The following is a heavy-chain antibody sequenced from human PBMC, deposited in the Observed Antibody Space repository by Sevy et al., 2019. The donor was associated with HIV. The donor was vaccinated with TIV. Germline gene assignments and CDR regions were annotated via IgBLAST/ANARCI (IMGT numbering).Heavy chain of an antibody. D-gene: IGHD6-13*01. Sequence: ASVKVSCKASGYTFTSYAMNWVRQAPGQGLEWMGWINTNTGNPTYAQGFTGRFVSSLDTSVSTAYLQISSLKAEDTAVYYCARGGGWQQLDNWFDPWGQGTLVTVSS. CDR2: INTNTGNP. V-gene: IGHV7-4-1*02. J-gene: IGHJ5*02. CDR1: GYTFTSYA. CDR3: ARGGGWQQLDNWFDP.